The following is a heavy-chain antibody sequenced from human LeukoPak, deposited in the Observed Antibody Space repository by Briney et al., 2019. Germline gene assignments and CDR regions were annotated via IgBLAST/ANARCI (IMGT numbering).Heavy chain of an antibody. J-gene: IGHJ4*02. CDR1: GGSISSSSYY. CDR2: IYYSGST. Sequence: KPSETLSLTCTVSGGSISSSSYYWGWIRQPPGKGLEWIGSIYYSGSTYYNPSLKSRVTISVDTSKNQFSLKLSSVTAADMAVYYCARPAHGDFDYWGQGTLVTVSS. CDR3: ARPAHGDFDY. V-gene: IGHV4-39*01.